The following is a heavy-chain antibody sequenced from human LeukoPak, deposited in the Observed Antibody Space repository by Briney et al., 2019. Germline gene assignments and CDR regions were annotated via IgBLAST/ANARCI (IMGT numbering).Heavy chain of an antibody. CDR2: INSDGRIA. J-gene: IGHJ4*02. CDR1: GFTFSNYW. V-gene: IGHV3-74*01. CDR3: ARDLRTPSDTNIAIDY. D-gene: IGHD4-23*01. Sequence: GGSLRLSCAASGFTFSNYWMHWVRQGPGKGLVWVSRINSDGRIASYADSVKGRFTISRDNAKNTLYLQMNSLRAEDTAVYCARDLRTPSDTNIAIDYWGQGTLVTVSS.